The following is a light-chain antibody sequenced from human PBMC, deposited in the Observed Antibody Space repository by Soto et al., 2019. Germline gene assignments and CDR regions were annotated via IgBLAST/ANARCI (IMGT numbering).Light chain of an antibody. J-gene: IGKJ1*01. V-gene: IGKV3-20*01. CDR2: GAS. CDR3: QQYGRSGT. CDR1: QSVSNNY. Sequence: IALTQPLGTLAPSARERASLSCRASQSVSNNYLAWYQQKPGQAPRLLIYGASNRATGIPDRFSGSGSGTDFTLTISRLEPEDFAVYYCQQYGRSGTFGQGTKVDI.